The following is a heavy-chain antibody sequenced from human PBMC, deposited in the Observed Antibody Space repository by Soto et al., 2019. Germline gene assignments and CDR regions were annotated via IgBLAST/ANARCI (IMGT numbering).Heavy chain of an antibody. D-gene: IGHD2-15*01. V-gene: IGHV1-18*01. CDR3: VVAAHPYYFDY. CDR1: GYTFTIYG. J-gene: IGHJ4*02. CDR2: ISAYNGNT. Sequence: QVQLVQSGAEVKKPGASVKVSCKASGYTFTIYGISWVRQAPGQGLEWMGWISAYNGNTNYAQKLQGRVTMTTDTSTSTAYMQLRSLRSDDSAVYYCVVAAHPYYFDYWGQGTLVTVSS.